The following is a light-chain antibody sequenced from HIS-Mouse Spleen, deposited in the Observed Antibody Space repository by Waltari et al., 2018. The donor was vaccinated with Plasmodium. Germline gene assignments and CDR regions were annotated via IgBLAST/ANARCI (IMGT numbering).Light chain of an antibody. CDR1: QRVSSN. J-gene: IGKJ3*01. CDR2: GAS. CDR3: QQYNNWSFT. V-gene: IGKV3-15*01. Sequence: EIVMTQSPATLSVSPGERATLSCRASQRVSSNLAWYQQKPGQAPRPLSYGASTRAPGIPARFSGSGSGTEFTLTISSLQSEEFAVYYCQQYNNWSFTCGPGTKVDIK.